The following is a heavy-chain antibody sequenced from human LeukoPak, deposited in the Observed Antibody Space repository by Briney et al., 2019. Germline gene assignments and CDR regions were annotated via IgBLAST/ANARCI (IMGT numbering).Heavy chain of an antibody. V-gene: IGHV1-18*01. CDR2: ISAYNGNT. CDR1: GYTFTSYG. Sequence: ASVKVSCKASGYTFTSYGISWVRQAPGQGLEWMGWISAYNGNTNYAQKLQGRVTMTTDTSTSTAYMELRSLRSDDTAVYYCARIYCSSTSCYADTFDYWGQGTLVTVSS. D-gene: IGHD2-2*01. CDR3: ARIYCSSTSCYADTFDY. J-gene: IGHJ4*02.